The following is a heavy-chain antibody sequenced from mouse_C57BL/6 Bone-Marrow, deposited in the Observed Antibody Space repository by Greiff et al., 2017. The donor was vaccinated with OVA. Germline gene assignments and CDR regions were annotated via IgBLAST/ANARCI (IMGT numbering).Heavy chain of an antibody. CDR2: INPNNGGT. D-gene: IGHD1-1*01. V-gene: IGHV1-22*01. CDR1: GYTFTDYN. CDR3: ARVTTVVAPRDY. Sequence: VQLQQSGPELVKPGASVKMSCKASGYTFTDYNMHWVKQSHGKSLEWIGYINPNNGGTSYNQKFKGKATLTVNKSSSTAYMELRSLTSEDSAVYYCARVTTVVAPRDYWGQGTSVTVSS. J-gene: IGHJ4*01.